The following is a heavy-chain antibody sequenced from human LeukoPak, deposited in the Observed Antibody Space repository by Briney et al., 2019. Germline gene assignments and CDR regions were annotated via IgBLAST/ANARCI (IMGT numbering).Heavy chain of an antibody. V-gene: IGHV3-15*01. J-gene: IGHJ4*02. CDR2: IKSKTGGGTT. CDR3: TTAMYCSGGGCYSRG. CDR1: GFTFSNAW. Sequence: GGSLRLSCAASGFTFSNAWMSWVRQAPGKGLEWVGRIKSKTGGGTTDYAAPVKGRFTISRDDSKNTLYLQMNSLKTEDTAVYYCTTAMYCSGGGCYSRGWGQGTLVTVSS. D-gene: IGHD2-15*01.